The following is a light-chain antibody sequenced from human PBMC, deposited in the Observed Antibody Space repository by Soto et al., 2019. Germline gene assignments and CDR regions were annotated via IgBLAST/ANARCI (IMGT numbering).Light chain of an antibody. V-gene: IGLV2-14*01. CDR1: SSDVGGYNY. CDR2: EVS. J-gene: IGLJ1*01. CDR3: SSYTSSSTLPYV. Sequence: QSALTQPASVSGSPGQSITNSCTGTSSDVGGYNYVSWYQQHPGKAPKLMIYEVSNRPSGVSNRFSGSKSGNTASLTISGLQAEDEADYYCSSYTSSSTLPYVFGTGTKLTVL.